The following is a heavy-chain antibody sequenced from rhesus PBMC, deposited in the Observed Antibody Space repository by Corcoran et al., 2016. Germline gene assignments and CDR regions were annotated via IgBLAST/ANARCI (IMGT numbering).Heavy chain of an antibody. Sequence: QVQLQESGPGVVKPSETLSPPCAVSGCSLSVAYLCRWIRPPPGPGLAWVGYFGGGIGTTNSNPTSKNRVTVSKDTSKNQFSLKLSSVTDADTAVYYCATRNIVVVLTAPLGVFDYWGQGVLVTVSS. CDR2: FGGGIGTT. V-gene: IGHV4-127*01. D-gene: IGHD2-15*01. CDR3: ATRNIVVVLTAPLGVFDY. CDR1: GCSLSVAY. J-gene: IGHJ4*01.